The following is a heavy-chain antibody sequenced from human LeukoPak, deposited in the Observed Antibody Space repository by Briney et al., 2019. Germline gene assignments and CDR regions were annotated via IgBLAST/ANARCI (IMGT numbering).Heavy chain of an antibody. CDR3: ARRSLVRTVGYYYGMDV. Sequence: PSETLSLTCTVSGGSISSDYWSRIRQPPGKGLEWIGYIYYSGSTNYNSSLKSRATISVDTSKKQFSLKLSSVTAADTAVYYCARRSLVRTVGYYYGMDVWGQGTTVTVSS. J-gene: IGHJ6*02. CDR2: IYYSGST. CDR1: GGSISSDY. V-gene: IGHV4-59*08. D-gene: IGHD1-26*01.